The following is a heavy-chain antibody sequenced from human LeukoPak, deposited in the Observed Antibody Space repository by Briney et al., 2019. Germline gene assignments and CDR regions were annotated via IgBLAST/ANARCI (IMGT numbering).Heavy chain of an antibody. D-gene: IGHD2-2*02. J-gene: IGHJ3*02. Sequence: SETLSLTCTVSGGSISSYYRSWIRQPPGKGLEWIGYIYTSGSTNYNPSLKSRVTISVDTSKSQFSLKLSSVTAADTAVYHCARRYGYCSSTSCYTGVFAFDIWGQGTMVTVSS. V-gene: IGHV4-4*09. CDR2: IYTSGST. CDR3: ARRYGYCSSTSCYTGVFAFDI. CDR1: GGSISSYY.